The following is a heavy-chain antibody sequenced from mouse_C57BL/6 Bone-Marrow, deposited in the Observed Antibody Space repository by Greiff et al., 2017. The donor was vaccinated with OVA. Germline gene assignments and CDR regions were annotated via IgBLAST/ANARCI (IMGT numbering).Heavy chain of an antibody. CDR2: IDPSDSYT. J-gene: IGHJ1*03. Sequence: QVQLQQPGAELVKPGASVKLSCKASGYTFTSYWMQWVKQRPGQGLEWIGEIDPSDSYTNYNQKFKGKATLTVDTATSIAKVQLSSLTSEDSAVYYCARQGGDYEGYWYFDVWGTGTTVTVSS. CDR3: ARQGGDYEGYWYFDV. CDR1: GYTFTSYW. V-gene: IGHV1-50*01. D-gene: IGHD2-4*01.